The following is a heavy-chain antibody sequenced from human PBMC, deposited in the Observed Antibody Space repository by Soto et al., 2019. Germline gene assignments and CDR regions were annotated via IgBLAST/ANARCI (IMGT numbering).Heavy chain of an antibody. CDR3: ARLRSSSSRLDY. V-gene: IGHV4-34*01. Sequence: KTSETLSLTCAVYGGSFSGYYWSWIRQPPGKGLEWIGEINHSGSTNYNPSLKSRVTISVDTSKNQFSLKLSSVTAADTAVYYCARLRSSSSRLDYWGQGTLVTVSS. CDR2: INHSGST. D-gene: IGHD6-13*01. J-gene: IGHJ4*02. CDR1: GGSFSGYY.